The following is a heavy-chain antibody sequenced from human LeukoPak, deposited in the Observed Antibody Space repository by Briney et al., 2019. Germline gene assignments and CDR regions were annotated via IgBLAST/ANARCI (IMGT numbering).Heavy chain of an antibody. Sequence: GGSLRLSCAASGFTLSSYSMSWVRQAPGGGLEWVSYISSSSSTIYYADSVKGRFTISRDNAKNSLYLQMNSLRAEDTAVYYCARDQSSGWFYFDYWGQGTLVTVSS. J-gene: IGHJ4*02. D-gene: IGHD6-19*01. CDR1: GFTLSSYS. CDR2: ISSSSSTI. V-gene: IGHV3-48*01. CDR3: ARDQSSGWFYFDY.